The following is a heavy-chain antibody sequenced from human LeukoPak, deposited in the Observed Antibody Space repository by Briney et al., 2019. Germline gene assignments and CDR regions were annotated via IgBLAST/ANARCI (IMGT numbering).Heavy chain of an antibody. J-gene: IGHJ3*02. D-gene: IGHD2-8*01. CDR2: ISKSGSAI. Sequence: GGSLRLSCAASGFIFTNYEMNWVRQAPGKGLEWVAYISKSGSAIHYPDSVKGRFTISRDDAKNSLYLQMNSLRAEDTAVYYCARLLYRDAFDIWGQGTMVTVSS. CDR1: GFIFTNYE. V-gene: IGHV3-48*03. CDR3: ARLLYRDAFDI.